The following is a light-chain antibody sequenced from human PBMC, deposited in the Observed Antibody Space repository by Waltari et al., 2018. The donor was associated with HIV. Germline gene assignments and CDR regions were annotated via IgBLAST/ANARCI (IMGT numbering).Light chain of an antibody. V-gene: IGKV3-15*01. CDR2: GAA. CDR1: QGVGSN. Sequence: DIVMTQSPAILSVSPGERVTLSCRASQGVGSNLAWYQKKVGQAPRLLIYGAATRAAEIPVRFSGSGSGTDFTLTIDSLQSEDFATYYWQQYNIRPRGNTFGQGTKLQIK. J-gene: IGKJ2*01. CDR3: QQYNIRPRGNT.